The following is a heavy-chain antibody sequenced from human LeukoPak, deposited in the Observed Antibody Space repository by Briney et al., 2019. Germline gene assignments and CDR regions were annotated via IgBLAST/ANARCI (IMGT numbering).Heavy chain of an antibody. CDR1: GFTFNTYW. D-gene: IGHD2-15*01. CDR3: ARDLGYCSGGSCYVAGY. V-gene: IGHV3-74*01. CDR2: INADGSST. Sequence: GGSLRLSCATSGFTFNTYWMHWVRQAPGKGLVWVSRINADGSSTAYAVSVKGRFTIARDNAKNTLYLQMNSLRDEDTAVYYCARDLGYCSGGSCYVAGYWGQGTLVTVSS. J-gene: IGHJ4*02.